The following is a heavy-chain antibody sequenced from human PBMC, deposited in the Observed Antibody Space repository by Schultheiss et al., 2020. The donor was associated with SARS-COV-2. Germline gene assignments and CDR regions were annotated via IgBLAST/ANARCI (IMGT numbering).Heavy chain of an antibody. V-gene: IGHV3-21*01. Sequence: GESLKISCAASGFTFSSYSMNWVRQAPGKGLEWVSSISSSSSYIYYADLVKGRFTISRDNAKNSLYLQMNSLRAEDTAVYYCARDPGISDSSGYYFFRPYWYFDLWGRGTLVTVSS. CDR1: GFTFSSYS. CDR2: ISSSSSYI. CDR3: ARDPGISDSSGYYFFRPYWYFDL. D-gene: IGHD3-22*01. J-gene: IGHJ2*01.